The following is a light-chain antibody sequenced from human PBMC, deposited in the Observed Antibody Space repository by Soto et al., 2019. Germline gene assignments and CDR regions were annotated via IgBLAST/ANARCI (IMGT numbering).Light chain of an antibody. V-gene: IGKV3-20*01. CDR3: QRGRT. J-gene: IGKJ1*01. Sequence: EIVLTQSPGTLSLSPGERATLSCRASQSVSSSYLAWYQQKPGQAPRLLIYGASSRATGIPDRFSGSGSGTVFTLTISRLEPEDFAVYYCQRGRTFGQGTKVDIK. CDR2: GAS. CDR1: QSVSSSY.